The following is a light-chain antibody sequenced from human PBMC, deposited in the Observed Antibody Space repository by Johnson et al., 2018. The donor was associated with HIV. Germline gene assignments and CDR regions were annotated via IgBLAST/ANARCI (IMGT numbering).Light chain of an antibody. CDR2: ENT. J-gene: IGLJ1*01. V-gene: IGLV1-51*02. CDR3: GRWDDSLSTYV. Sequence: QSVLTQPPSVSAAPGQKVTISCSGSSSNIGNNYVSWYQHLPGTAPKLLIYENTKRPSGVPDRFSGSKSGSSATLGITGLQTGDEADYYCGRWDDSLSTYVFGTGTKVTVL. CDR1: SSNIGNNY.